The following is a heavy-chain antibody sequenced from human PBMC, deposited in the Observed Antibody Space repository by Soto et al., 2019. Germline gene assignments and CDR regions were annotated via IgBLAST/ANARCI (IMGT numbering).Heavy chain of an antibody. CDR3: AMVDVYVTPSPQDV. CDR1: GYSFTRYG. Sequence: QVKRVQSGAEVKNPGASVKVSCKASGYSFTRYGIGWARQAPGQGLEWMGWINAYNGNTNYAQNLQGRLTLTTDTSTTTAYMELRSLRSNDTAIYYCAMVDVYVTPSPQDVWGQGTTVTVSS. D-gene: IGHD3-16*01. CDR2: INAYNGNT. J-gene: IGHJ6*02. V-gene: IGHV1-18*01.